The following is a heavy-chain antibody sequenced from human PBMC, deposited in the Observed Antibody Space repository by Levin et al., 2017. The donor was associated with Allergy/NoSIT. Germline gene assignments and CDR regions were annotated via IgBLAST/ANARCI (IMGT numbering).Heavy chain of an antibody. Sequence: GESLRLSCKGSGYSFTSYWISWVRQMPGKGLEWMGRIDPSDSYTNYSPSFQGHVTISADKSISTAYLQWSSLKASDTAMYYCARYAFPPQPFMVRGVSQDAFDIWGQGTMVTVSS. V-gene: IGHV5-10-1*01. D-gene: IGHD3-10*01. J-gene: IGHJ3*02. CDR3: ARYAFPPQPFMVRGVSQDAFDI. CDR2: IDPSDSYT. CDR1: GYSFTSYW.